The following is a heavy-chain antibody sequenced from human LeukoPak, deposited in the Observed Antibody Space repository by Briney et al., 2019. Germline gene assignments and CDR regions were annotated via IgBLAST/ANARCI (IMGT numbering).Heavy chain of an antibody. CDR3: AKGTQLWSRGAFYI. CDR2: ISGSGGST. V-gene: IGHV3-23*01. Sequence: PGGSLRLSCAASGFTFSSYAMSWVRQAPGKGLEWVSAISGSGGSTYYADSVKGRFTISRDNSKNTVYVQMNSLTAEDTAVYYCAKGTQLWSRGAFYIWGQGTMVTVSS. CDR1: GFTFSSYA. D-gene: IGHD5-18*01. J-gene: IGHJ3*02.